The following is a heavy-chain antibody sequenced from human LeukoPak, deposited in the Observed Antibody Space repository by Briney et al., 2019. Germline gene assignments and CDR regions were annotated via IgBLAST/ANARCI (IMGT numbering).Heavy chain of an antibody. J-gene: IGHJ4*02. Sequence: GESLKIPCKGSGYSFTSHWISWVRQMPGKGLEWMGRIDPSDSYTNYSPSFQGHVTISADKSISTAYLQWSSLKASDTAMYYCASIGGTYYDILTGSRDFDYWGQGTLVTVSS. CDR2: IDPSDSYT. CDR1: GYSFTSHW. D-gene: IGHD3-9*01. V-gene: IGHV5-10-1*01. CDR3: ASIGGTYYDILTGSRDFDY.